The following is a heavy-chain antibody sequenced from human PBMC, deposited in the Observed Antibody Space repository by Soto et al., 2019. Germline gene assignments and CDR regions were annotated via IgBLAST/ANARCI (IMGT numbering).Heavy chain of an antibody. CDR3: AREGIQLTQDC. V-gene: IGHV3-30-3*01. CDR2: ISHDGSNK. D-gene: IGHD5-18*01. Sequence: LTLPPAASGFTFISYAMHWVRQAPGKGLVWVAVISHDGSNKYYADAVKGRFTISRDKSKDTLYLQMYSLRAEGTAVYYCAREGIQLTQDCWGRGTVVTVSS. CDR1: GFTFISYA. J-gene: IGHJ4*02.